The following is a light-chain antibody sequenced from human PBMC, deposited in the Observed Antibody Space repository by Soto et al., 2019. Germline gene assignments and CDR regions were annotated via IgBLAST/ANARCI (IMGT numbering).Light chain of an antibody. J-gene: IGLJ2*01. CDR3: CSYEVRNTYVV. V-gene: IGLV2-23*01. CDR1: SNDVGSYNL. Sequence: QSALTQPASVSASPGQSITISCTGTSNDVGSYNLVSWYQQYPGKAPKLMIYEGTKRPSGVSDRFSGSTSGNTASLIISGLQADDVADYYCCSYEVRNTYVVFGGGTKLTVL. CDR2: EGT.